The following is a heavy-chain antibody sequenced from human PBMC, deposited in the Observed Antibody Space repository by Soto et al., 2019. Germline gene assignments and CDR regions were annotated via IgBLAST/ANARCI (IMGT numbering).Heavy chain of an antibody. J-gene: IGHJ4*02. CDR3: ARQGPYYDILTGYYGGGLDY. CDR1: GGSISSSSYY. D-gene: IGHD3-9*01. CDR2: IYYSGGT. V-gene: IGHV4-39*01. Sequence: QLQLQESGPGLVKPSETLSLTCTVSGGSISSSSYYWGWIRQPPGKGLEWIGGIYYSGGTYYNPSLKSRVTICVDTSKNQFSLKLSSVTAADTAVYYCARQGPYYDILTGYYGGGLDYWGQGTLVTVSS.